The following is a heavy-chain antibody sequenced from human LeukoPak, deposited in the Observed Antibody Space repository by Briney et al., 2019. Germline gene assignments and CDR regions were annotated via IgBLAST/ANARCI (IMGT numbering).Heavy chain of an antibody. CDR2: IYSGGST. V-gene: IGHV3-66*02. D-gene: IGHD2-21*01. CDR3: ARRAYYGGDCYSGYFDY. Sequence: PGGSLRLSCAASGFTVSSNYMSWVRQAPGKGLEWVSVIYSGGSTYYADSVKGRFTISRDNSKNTLYLQMNSLRAEDTAVYYCARRAYYGGDCYSGYFDYWGQGTLVTVSS. J-gene: IGHJ4*02. CDR1: GFTVSSNY.